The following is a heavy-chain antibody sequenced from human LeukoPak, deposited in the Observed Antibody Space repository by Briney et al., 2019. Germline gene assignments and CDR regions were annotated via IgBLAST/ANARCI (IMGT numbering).Heavy chain of an antibody. CDR3: VRRAKTRGAFDI. CDR1: GFTFSNYN. CDR2: ISGSSSYI. Sequence: GGSLRLSCAASGFTFSNYNMNWVRQAPGKGLEWVSSISGSSSYIHYADSVKGRFTISRDNAKNSLYLQMISLGVEDTAVYYCVRRAKTRGAFDIWGQGTMVTVSS. J-gene: IGHJ3*02. V-gene: IGHV3-21*01.